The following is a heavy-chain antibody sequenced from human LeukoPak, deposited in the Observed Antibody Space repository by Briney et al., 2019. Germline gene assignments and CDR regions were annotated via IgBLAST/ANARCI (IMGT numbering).Heavy chain of an antibody. CDR3: ARDYYGDYYFDY. V-gene: IGHV1-46*01. J-gene: IGHJ4*02. CDR2: INPSGGST. CDR1: GYTFTSYY. D-gene: IGHD4-17*01. Sequence: ASVKVSCKASGYTFTSYYMHWVRQAPGQGLEWMGIINPSGGSTTYAQKFQGRVTMTRDTSTSTVYMELSSLRSEDTAVYECARDYYGDYYFDYWGQGTLVTVSS.